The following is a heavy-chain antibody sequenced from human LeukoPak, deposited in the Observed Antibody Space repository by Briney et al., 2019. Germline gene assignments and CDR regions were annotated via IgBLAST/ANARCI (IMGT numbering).Heavy chain of an antibody. V-gene: IGHV3-33*08. CDR1: GFTFSSYA. CDR3: ARDRPITYGMDV. D-gene: IGHD3-3*01. CDR2: IWYDGSKK. J-gene: IGHJ6*02. Sequence: GGSLRLSCAASGFTFSSYAMSWVRRAPGKGLEWVAVIWYDGSKKYYVDSVKGRFTISRDNSKNMLYLEMNSLRAEDTAVYYCARDRPITYGMDVWGQGTTVTVSS.